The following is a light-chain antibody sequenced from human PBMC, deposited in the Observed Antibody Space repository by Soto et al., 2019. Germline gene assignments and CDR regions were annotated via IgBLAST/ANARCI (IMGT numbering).Light chain of an antibody. CDR3: QQLYTNPLT. Sequence: IQLTQSPSSLSASVGDRVTITCRASQGVSRYLYWYQQKPGQAPILLISAASTLQSGVPARFSGSGSGTDFTLSISSLQPEDFETYYCQQLYTNPLTFGGGTKVEIK. J-gene: IGKJ4*01. V-gene: IGKV1-9*01. CDR1: QGVSRY. CDR2: AAS.